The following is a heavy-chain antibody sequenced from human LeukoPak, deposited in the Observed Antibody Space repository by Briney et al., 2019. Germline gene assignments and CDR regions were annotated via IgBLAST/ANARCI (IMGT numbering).Heavy chain of an antibody. J-gene: IGHJ4*02. CDR2: IKEDRTAD. CDR3: VRGGWELDY. D-gene: IGHD1-1*01. V-gene: IGHV3-7*01. Sequence: PGGSLRLSCAASGFSVRDFWMAWVRQAPGKGLEWVAHIKEDRTADYYVDSVKGRFSISKDDGKNSLHLQMNSLRVEDTAVYYCVRGGWELDYWGQGTLVPVSS. CDR1: GFSVRDFW.